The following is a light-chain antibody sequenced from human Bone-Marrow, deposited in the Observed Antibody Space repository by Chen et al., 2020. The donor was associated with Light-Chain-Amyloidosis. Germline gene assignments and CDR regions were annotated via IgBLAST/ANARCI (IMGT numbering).Light chain of an antibody. J-gene: IGLJ1*01. V-gene: IGLV1-40*01. CDR3: QSYDNSLSGNFV. Sequence: QSVLTQPPSLSGAPGQRVTSSCTGSNSNIGASYYVHWYQQLPGTAPKLLIYGNSNRPSGVPDRFSGSKSDTSASLAITGLQAEDEADYYCQSYDNSLSGNFVFGTGTKVTVL. CDR1: NSNIGASYY. CDR2: GNS.